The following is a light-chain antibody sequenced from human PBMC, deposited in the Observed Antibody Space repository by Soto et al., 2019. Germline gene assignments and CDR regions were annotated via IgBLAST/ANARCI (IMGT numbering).Light chain of an antibody. J-gene: IGKJ5*01. CDR3: QQLNSYPFIT. CDR2: AAS. Sequence: DIQLTQSPSFLSASVGDRVTITCRASQGINNYLAWYQQKPGKAPKLLIYAASTLQSGVPPRFSGSGSGTEFTLTVSSLQPEDFATYYCQQLNSYPFITFDRGTRLEIK. CDR1: QGINNY. V-gene: IGKV1-9*01.